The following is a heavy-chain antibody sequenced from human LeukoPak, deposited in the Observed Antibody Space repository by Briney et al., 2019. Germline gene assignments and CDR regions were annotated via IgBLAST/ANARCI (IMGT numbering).Heavy chain of an antibody. CDR2: IYSSGTT. V-gene: IGHV4-4*07. D-gene: IGHD7-27*01. CDR1: GGSISSYY. Sequence: PSETLSLTCTVSGGSISSYYWSWIRQPAGKGLEWIGRIYSSGTTNYNPSLKSRVTISVDTSKNQFSLKLSSVTAADTAVYYCATELGFYFDYWGQGTLVTVSS. CDR3: ATELGFYFDY. J-gene: IGHJ4*02.